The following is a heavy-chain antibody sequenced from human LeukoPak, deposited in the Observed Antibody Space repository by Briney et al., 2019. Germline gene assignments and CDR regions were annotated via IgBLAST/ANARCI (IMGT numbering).Heavy chain of an antibody. CDR2: IYYSGST. J-gene: IGHJ5*02. Sequence: SETLSLTCTVSGGSISSGSYYWGWIRQPPGKGLEWIGYIYYSGSTNYNPSLKSRVIISVDTSKNQFSLKLSSVTAADTAVYYCARVRDGYKTLDPWGQGTLVTVSS. D-gene: IGHD5-24*01. V-gene: IGHV4-61*01. CDR3: ARVRDGYKTLDP. CDR1: GGSISSGSYY.